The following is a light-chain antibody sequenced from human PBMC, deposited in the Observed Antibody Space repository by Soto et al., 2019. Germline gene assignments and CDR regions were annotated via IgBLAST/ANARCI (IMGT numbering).Light chain of an antibody. Sequence: DIQMTQSPSSVSASVGDRVTITCRASQGISSWLGRYQQDPGKAPKLLIYKASTLQSGVPSRFSGNGSGTEFTLTITSLQPDDSATYYCQQYNGLPTWTFGQGTKVDIK. CDR2: KAS. V-gene: IGKV1-12*01. CDR1: QGISSW. J-gene: IGKJ1*01. CDR3: QQYNGLPTWT.